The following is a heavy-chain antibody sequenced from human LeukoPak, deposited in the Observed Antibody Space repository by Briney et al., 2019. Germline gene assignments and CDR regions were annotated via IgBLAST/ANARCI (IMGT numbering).Heavy chain of an antibody. D-gene: IGHD2-2*01. V-gene: IGHV3-23*01. CDR1: GFTFSSCA. CDR3: ARHPEPGYCSSTSCHESYFDY. Sequence: GGSLRLSCAASGFTFSSCAMSWVRQAPGKGLEWVSANSGSGGRPYYADSVKGRFTISRDNSKNTLYLQMNSLRAEDTAVYYCARHPEPGYCSSTSCHESYFDYWGQGTLVTVSS. J-gene: IGHJ4*02. CDR2: NSGSGGRP.